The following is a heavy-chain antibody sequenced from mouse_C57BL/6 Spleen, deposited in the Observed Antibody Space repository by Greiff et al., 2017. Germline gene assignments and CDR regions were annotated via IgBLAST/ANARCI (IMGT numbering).Heavy chain of an antibody. V-gene: IGHV5-4*01. J-gene: IGHJ3*01. CDR3: ARDGGSSIAY. Sequence: VQLKESGGGLVKPGGSLKLSCAASGFTFSSYAMSWVRQTPEKRLEWVATISDGGSYTYYPDNVKGRFTISRDNAKNNLYLQMSHLKSEDTAMYYCARDGGSSIAYWGQGTLVTVSA. CDR1: GFTFSSYA. CDR2: ISDGGSYT. D-gene: IGHD1-1*01.